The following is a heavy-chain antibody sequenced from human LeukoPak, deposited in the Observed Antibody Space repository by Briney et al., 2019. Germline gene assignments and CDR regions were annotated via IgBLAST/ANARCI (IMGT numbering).Heavy chain of an antibody. CDR2: ISYDGSNK. J-gene: IGHJ6*03. V-gene: IGHV3-30*01. D-gene: IGHD3-16*01. CDR3: ARDFSIMITFGGVRNYMDV. Sequence: PGRSLRLSCAASGFTFSSYAMHWVRQAPGKGLEWVAVISYDGSNKYYADSVKGRFTISRDNSKNTLYLQMNSLRAEDTAVYYCARDFSIMITFGGVRNYMDVWGKGTTVTVSS. CDR1: GFTFSSYA.